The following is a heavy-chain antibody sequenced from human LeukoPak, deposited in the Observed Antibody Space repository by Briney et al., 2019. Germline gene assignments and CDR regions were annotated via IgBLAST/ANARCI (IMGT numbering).Heavy chain of an antibody. V-gene: IGHV5-51*01. J-gene: IGHJ4*02. CDR1: GYSFTNYW. CDR3: ARHGGDGYNYRYFDY. D-gene: IGHD5-24*01. CDR2: IYPGDSDT. Sequence: GESLKISCKGGGYSFTNYWIVWVRQMPGKGLEWMGIIYPGDSDTRYSPSFQGQVTISADKSISTAYLQWSSLKASDTAMYYCARHGGDGYNYRYFDYWGQGTLVTVSS.